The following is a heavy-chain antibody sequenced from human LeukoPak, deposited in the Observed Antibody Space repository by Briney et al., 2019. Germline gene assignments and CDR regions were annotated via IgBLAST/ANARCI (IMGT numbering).Heavy chain of an antibody. D-gene: IGHD5-18*01. J-gene: IGHJ4*02. Sequence: SETLSLTCTVSGGSISSFFWSWIRQPPGKGLEWIGYMHYSGSTIYNPSLKSRVTISVDTSKNQVSLKLSSVTAADTAVYYCATQASGYSYGSLDYWGRGTLVTVSS. CDR2: MHYSGST. CDR3: ATQASGYSYGSLDY. V-gene: IGHV4-59*08. CDR1: GGSISSFF.